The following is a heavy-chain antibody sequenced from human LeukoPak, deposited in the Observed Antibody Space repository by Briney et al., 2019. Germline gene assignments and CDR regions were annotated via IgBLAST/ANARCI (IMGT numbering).Heavy chain of an antibody. V-gene: IGHV3-30-3*01. CDR3: ARDLIPLLSAVEGEGYYFDY. CDR2: ISYDGSNK. Sequence: PGGSLRLSCAASGFTFSSYAMHWVRQAPGKGLEWVAVISYDGSNKYYADSVKGRFTISRDNSKNTLYLQMNSLRAEDTAVYYCARDLIPLLSAVEGEGYYFDYWGQGTLVTVSS. D-gene: IGHD3-16*01. J-gene: IGHJ4*02. CDR1: GFTFSSYA.